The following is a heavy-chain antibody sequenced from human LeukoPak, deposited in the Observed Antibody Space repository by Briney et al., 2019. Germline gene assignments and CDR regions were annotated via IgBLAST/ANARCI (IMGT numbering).Heavy chain of an antibody. D-gene: IGHD6-13*01. CDR1: GFTFSDYG. CDR2: ISTDGSHK. CDR3: AKDGTSSWFGEAT. Sequence: PGRSLGLSCAASGFTFSDYGMQWVRQAPGQGLEWVALISTDGSHKDYADSVKGRFTLSRDNSKNTLYLQMNSLRVEDTAVYYCAKDGTSSWFGEATWGQGTLVTVSS. J-gene: IGHJ5*02. V-gene: IGHV3-30*18.